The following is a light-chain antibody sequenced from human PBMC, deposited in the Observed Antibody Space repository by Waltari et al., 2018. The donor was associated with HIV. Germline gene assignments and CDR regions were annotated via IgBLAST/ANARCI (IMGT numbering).Light chain of an antibody. Sequence: IVMTQSPVSLPVTPGEPDSISCRPRQSLLHIYGYTYLDWYLQKPGQSPQLLIYLASNRASGVLDRCSGSRSGTNFTLKISRVEDEDVGIYYCMQALQTLTFGGGTKVEI. CDR2: LAS. CDR3: MQALQTLT. J-gene: IGKJ4*01. V-gene: IGKV2-28*01. CDR1: QSLLHIYGYTY.